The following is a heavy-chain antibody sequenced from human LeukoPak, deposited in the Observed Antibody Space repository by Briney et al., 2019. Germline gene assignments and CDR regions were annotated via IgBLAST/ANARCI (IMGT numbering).Heavy chain of an antibody. D-gene: IGHD3-22*01. CDR2: IYSNGAT. Sequence: PGGSLRLSCAASGLTVSSNYISWVRRAPGKGLEGCSGIYSNGATYYAESAKARFTISRDNSKNTLYLQMNSLRAEDTAVYYCARENNYYDSSGSGYWGQGTLVTVSS. CDR1: GLTVSSNY. CDR3: ARENNYYDSSGSGY. V-gene: IGHV3-53*01. J-gene: IGHJ4*02.